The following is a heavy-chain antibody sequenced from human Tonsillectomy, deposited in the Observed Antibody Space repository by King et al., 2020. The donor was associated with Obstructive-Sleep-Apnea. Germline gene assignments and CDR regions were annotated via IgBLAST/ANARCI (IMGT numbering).Heavy chain of an antibody. V-gene: IGHV3-30*18. CDR3: TKARPSRNDYDPYYGMDV. J-gene: IGHJ6*02. CDR2: ISYDGSNK. CDR1: GFTFSSYG. Sequence: VQLVESGGGVVQPGRSLRLSCAASGFTFSSYGMHWVRQAPGKGLEWVAVISYDGSNKYYADSVKGRFTISRDNSKNTLYLQMNSLRAEDTAVYYCTKARPSRNDYDPYYGMDVWGQGTTVTVSS. D-gene: IGHD4-17*01.